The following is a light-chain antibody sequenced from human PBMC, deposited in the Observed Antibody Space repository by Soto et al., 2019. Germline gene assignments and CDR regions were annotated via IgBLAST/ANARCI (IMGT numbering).Light chain of an antibody. CDR3: QSYDSSLSGYV. CDR2: DNN. Sequence: QSVLTQPPSVSGAPVQEVPIICTGSSSNIGAGYDVNWYQQLPGTAPKLLIYDNNNRPSGVPDRFSGSKSGTSASLAITGLQAEDEADYYCQSYDSSLSGYVFGTGTKVTVL. V-gene: IGLV1-40*01. CDR1: SSNIGAGYD. J-gene: IGLJ1*01.